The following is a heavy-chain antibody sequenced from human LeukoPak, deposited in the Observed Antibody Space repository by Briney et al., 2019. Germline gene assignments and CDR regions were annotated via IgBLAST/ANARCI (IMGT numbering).Heavy chain of an antibody. D-gene: IGHD5-18*01. CDR3: ARGFPRYAADYFDY. Sequence: SETLSLTCTVSGGSISSYYWSWIRQPPGKGLEWIGYIYYSGSTNYNPSLKSRVTISVDTSKNQFSLKLSSVTAADTAVYYCARGFPRYAADYFDYWGQGTLVTVSS. J-gene: IGHJ4*02. CDR2: IYYSGST. CDR1: GGSISSYY. V-gene: IGHV4-59*01.